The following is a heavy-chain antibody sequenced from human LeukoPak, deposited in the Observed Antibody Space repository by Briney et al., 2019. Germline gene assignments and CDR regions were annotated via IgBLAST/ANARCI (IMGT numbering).Heavy chain of an antibody. CDR2: IHYSGST. Sequence: SETLSLTCTVSGGSIGSYYWNWVRQAPGKGLEWIGYIHYSGSTNHNSSLKSRVTISVDTCKNQYSLKLSSVTSADTAVYYCARDGVAGGFDYWGQGTLVTVSS. V-gene: IGHV4-59*01. D-gene: IGHD6-19*01. J-gene: IGHJ4*02. CDR3: ARDGVAGGFDY. CDR1: GGSIGSYY.